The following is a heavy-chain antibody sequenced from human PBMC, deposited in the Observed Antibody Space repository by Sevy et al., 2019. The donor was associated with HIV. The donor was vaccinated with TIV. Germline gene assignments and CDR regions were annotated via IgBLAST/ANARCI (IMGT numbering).Heavy chain of an antibody. Sequence: GGSLRLSCAASGFTFSSYAMSWVRQAPGKGLEWVSAISGSGGSTYYADSAKGRFTISRDNSKNTLYLQMNSLRAEDTAVYYCAKVVWVLGYMDVWGKGTTVTVSS. J-gene: IGHJ6*03. D-gene: IGHD2-8*01. CDR3: AKVVWVLGYMDV. CDR2: ISGSGGST. V-gene: IGHV3-23*01. CDR1: GFTFSSYA.